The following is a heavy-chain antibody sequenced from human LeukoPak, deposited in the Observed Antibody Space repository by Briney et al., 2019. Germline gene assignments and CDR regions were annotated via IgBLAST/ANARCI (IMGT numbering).Heavy chain of an antibody. D-gene: IGHD4-17*01. CDR3: AGGGAYGDRDFDY. V-gene: IGHV3-53*04. Sequence: GGSLRLSCAASGFTVSRNYMSWVRQPPGKGLEWVSVIYNGGSTYYAHSLKGRFTISRHNSKNTLYIQMNSMRAEDTAVYYCAGGGAYGDRDFDYWGQGTLVTVSS. CDR1: GFTVSRNY. CDR2: IYNGGST. J-gene: IGHJ4*02.